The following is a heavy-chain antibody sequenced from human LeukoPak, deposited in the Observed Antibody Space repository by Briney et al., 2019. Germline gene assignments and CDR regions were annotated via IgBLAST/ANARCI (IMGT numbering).Heavy chain of an antibody. CDR1: GFTFSSYE. J-gene: IGHJ4*02. V-gene: IGHV3-48*03. CDR3: ARDFADYYFDY. D-gene: IGHD2-21*01. CDR2: ISSSGSTI. Sequence: PGGSLRLSCAASGFTFSSYEMNWVRQAPGKGLEWVSYISSSGSTIYYADSVKGRFTISRDNAKNSLYLQMNSLRAEDTAVYYCARDFADYYFDYWGQGTLVTVSS.